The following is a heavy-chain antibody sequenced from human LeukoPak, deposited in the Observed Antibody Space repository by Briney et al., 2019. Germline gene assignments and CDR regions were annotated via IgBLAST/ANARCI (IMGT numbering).Heavy chain of an antibody. D-gene: IGHD5-12*01. CDR3: ARAGSHRNSGYDY. CDR1: GVTFSNYS. J-gene: IGHJ4*02. V-gene: IGHV3-48*04. CDR2: ISSTSTR. Sequence: GGSLRLSCAASGVTFSNYSMNWVRQAPGKGLEWVSYISSTSTRYYADSVKGRFTISRDTAKNSLYLQMNSLGAEDTAVYYCARAGSHRNSGYDYWGQGTLVTVSS.